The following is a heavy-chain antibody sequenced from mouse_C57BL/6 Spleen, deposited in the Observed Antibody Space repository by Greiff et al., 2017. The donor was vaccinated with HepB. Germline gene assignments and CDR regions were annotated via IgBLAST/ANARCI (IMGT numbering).Heavy chain of an antibody. CDR3: ARLGWFAY. Sequence: QVQLKQPGAELVMPGASVKLSCKASGYTFTSYWMHWVKQRPGQGLEWIGEIDPSDSYTNYNQKFKGKSTVTVDKSSSTAYMQLSSLTSEDSAVYYCARLGWFAYWGQGTLVTVSA. V-gene: IGHV1-69*01. CDR2: IDPSDSYT. J-gene: IGHJ3*01. CDR1: GYTFTSYW.